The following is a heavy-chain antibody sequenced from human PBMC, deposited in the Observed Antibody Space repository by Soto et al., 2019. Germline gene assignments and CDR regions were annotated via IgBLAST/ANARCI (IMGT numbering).Heavy chain of an antibody. CDR2: IYWDDDK. Sequence: QITLKESGPTLVKPTQTLTLTCTFSGLSLSTSGVGVGWIRQPPGKALEWLALIYWDDDKRYSPSLKSRLTITKDTSKNQVVLTMTNMDPVDTATYYCAHSYWFLWFGELFDYWGQGTLVTVSS. CDR3: AHSYWFLWFGELFDY. CDR1: GLSLSTSGVG. V-gene: IGHV2-5*02. J-gene: IGHJ4*02. D-gene: IGHD3-10*01.